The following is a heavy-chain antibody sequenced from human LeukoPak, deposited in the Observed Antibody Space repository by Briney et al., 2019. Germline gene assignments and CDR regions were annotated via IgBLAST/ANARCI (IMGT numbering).Heavy chain of an antibody. CDR3: ASSDWAAEYFQH. V-gene: IGHV3-53*01. J-gene: IGHJ1*01. Sequence: GGSLRLSCAASGFTFSSYEMNWVRQAPGKGLEWVSVIYSGGSTYYADSVKGRFTISRDNSKNTLYLQMNSLRAEDTAVYYCASSDWAAEYFQHWGQGTLVTVSS. CDR1: GFTFSSYE. D-gene: IGHD3-9*01. CDR2: IYSGGST.